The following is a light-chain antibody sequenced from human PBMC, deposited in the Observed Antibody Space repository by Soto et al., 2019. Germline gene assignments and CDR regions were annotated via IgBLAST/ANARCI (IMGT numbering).Light chain of an antibody. Sequence: EIVMTQSPAPLSVSPGERATLSCRASQSVGSNLAWYQQKRGQAHRLLIYGASTRTTGIPARFSGSGSGTEFTLMINNLQSEDFAVYYCQQHYDWPRTFGQGTKVEIK. CDR3: QQHYDWPRT. J-gene: IGKJ1*01. V-gene: IGKV3-15*01. CDR1: QSVGSN. CDR2: GAS.